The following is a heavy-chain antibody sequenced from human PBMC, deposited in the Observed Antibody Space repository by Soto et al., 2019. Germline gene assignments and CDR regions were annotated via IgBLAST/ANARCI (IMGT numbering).Heavy chain of an antibody. CDR1: GFTFSNYW. J-gene: IGHJ6*02. Sequence: EVQLVESGGGLIQPGGSLRLSCAASGFTFSNYWMHWVRQAPGKGLVFVSHINSDGSNTIYADSVKGRFTISRDNAKSTLYLQMNSLRDEDTAVYYCARAYDILTGYHAYGMDVWGQGTTVTVSS. CDR3: ARAYDILTGYHAYGMDV. V-gene: IGHV3-74*01. D-gene: IGHD3-9*01. CDR2: INSDGSNT.